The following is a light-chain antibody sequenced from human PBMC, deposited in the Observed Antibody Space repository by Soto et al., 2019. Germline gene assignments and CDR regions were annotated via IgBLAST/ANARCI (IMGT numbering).Light chain of an antibody. CDR2: GAS. J-gene: IGKJ5*01. V-gene: IGKV3-20*01. CDR1: QSVSSSY. CDR3: QQYGSSLIT. Sequence: EIVLTQSPGTLSLSPGERATLSCRASQSVSSSYLAWYQQKPGQAPRLLIYGASNRATGIPDRFSGSGSGTDFTLTITRVEPEDFAVYYCQQYGSSLITFGQGTRLEIK.